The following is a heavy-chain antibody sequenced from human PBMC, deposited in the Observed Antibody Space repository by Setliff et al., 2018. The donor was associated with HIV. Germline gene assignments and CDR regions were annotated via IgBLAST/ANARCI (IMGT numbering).Heavy chain of an antibody. Sequence: SVTLSLTCTVSGGSISSSSYYWGWIRQPPGKGLEWIGSIYYSGSTYYNPSLKSRVTISVDTSKNQFSLNLSSVTVADTAVYYCARHISDFWSNYQTPFDYWGQGTLVTVSS. J-gene: IGHJ4*02. CDR1: GGSISSSSYY. CDR3: ARHISDFWSNYQTPFDY. V-gene: IGHV4-39*01. D-gene: IGHD3-3*01. CDR2: IYYSGST.